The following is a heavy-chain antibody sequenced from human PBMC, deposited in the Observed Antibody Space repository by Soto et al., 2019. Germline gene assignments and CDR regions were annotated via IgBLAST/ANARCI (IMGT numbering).Heavy chain of an antibody. CDR1: GGSFSGYY. CDR3: AHRGGFFYYCGMDV. Sequence: SETLSLTCAVYGGSFSGYYWSWIRQPPGKGLEWIGEINHSGSTNYNPSLKSRVTISVDTSKNQFSLKLSSVTAADTAVYYCAHRGGFFYYCGMDVWGQGTTVTVSS. CDR2: INHSGST. D-gene: IGHD3-3*01. V-gene: IGHV4-34*01. J-gene: IGHJ6*02.